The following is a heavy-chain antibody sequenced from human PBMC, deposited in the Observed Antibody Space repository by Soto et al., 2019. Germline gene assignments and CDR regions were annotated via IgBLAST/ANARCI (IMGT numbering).Heavy chain of an antibody. CDR2: VYYSGNT. J-gene: IGHJ4*02. CDR1: GGSIISSSYY. CDR3: ARQSKAARHIDY. Sequence: QLQLQESGPGLVKPSETLSLTCTVPGGSIISSSYYWGWIRQPPGKGLEWMGRVYYSGNTNYHPSLTIRVTISVDTSKSQFSLTLSSVTASDTAVYYCARQSKAARHIDYWGQGTLGTVSS. V-gene: IGHV4-39*01. D-gene: IGHD6-6*01.